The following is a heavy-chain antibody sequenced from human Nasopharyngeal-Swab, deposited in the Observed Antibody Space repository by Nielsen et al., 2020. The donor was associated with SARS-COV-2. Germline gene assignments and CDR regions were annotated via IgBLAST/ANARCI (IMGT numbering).Heavy chain of an antibody. CDR1: GYTFTTYY. Sequence: ASVKVSCKASGYTFTTYYIHWVRRAPGQGLEWMGIINPSGGGTNYAQKFKGRATMTGDTSTGTVYMELTSLTSEDTAVYYCARMMYFHGYYAMDVWGQGTTVTRLL. CDR3: ARMMYFHGYYAMDV. D-gene: IGHD3-10*01. J-gene: IGHJ6*02. CDR2: INPSGGGT. V-gene: IGHV1-46*01.